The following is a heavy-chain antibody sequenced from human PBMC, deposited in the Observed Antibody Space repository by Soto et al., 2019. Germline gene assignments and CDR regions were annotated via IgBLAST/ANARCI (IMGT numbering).Heavy chain of an antibody. D-gene: IGHD6-19*01. CDR2: ISYDGSNK. Sequence: VQLVESGGGVVQPGRSLRLSCAASGFTFSSYGMHWVRQAPGKGLEWVAFISYDGSNKYYADSVKGRFTISRDNSKNTLYLQMTSLRPEDTAVYYCAKDAPQGRAVGGLYYWGQSILVTVSS. CDR3: AKDAPQGRAVGGLYY. V-gene: IGHV3-30*18. CDR1: GFTFSSYG. J-gene: IGHJ4*02.